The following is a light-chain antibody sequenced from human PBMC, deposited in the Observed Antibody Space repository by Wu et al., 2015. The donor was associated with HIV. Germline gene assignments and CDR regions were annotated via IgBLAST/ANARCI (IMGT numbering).Light chain of an antibody. CDR2: AAS. CDR1: QSVSIY. CDR3: QQTYSSPKT. Sequence: DIQMTQSPSSLSASVGDRVSITCRASQSVSIYLNWYQQKPGKAPKLLIYAASSLQSGVPSSFSASGSGTDFTLTISSLQPEDFATYFCQQTYSSPKTFGQGTKVEIK. J-gene: IGKJ1*01. V-gene: IGKV1-39*01.